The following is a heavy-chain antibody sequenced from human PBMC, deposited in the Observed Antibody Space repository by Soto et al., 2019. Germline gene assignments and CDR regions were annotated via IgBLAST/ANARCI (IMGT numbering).Heavy chain of an antibody. D-gene: IGHD6-6*01. CDR1: GGSISSGGYY. V-gene: IGHV4-31*03. CDR3: ARGSSIAGLYYGMDV. CDR2: NYYSGIT. J-gene: IGHJ6*02. Sequence: PSETLSLTCTVSGGSISSGGYYWTWICQHPGKGLEWIGYNYYSGITYYNPSLKSRVTISLDTSKNQFSLKLSSVTAADTALYYCARGSSIAGLYYGMDVWGQGTTVTVSS.